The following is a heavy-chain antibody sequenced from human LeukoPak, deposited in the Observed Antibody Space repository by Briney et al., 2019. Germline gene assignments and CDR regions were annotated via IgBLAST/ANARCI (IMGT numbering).Heavy chain of an antibody. Sequence: PSETLSLTCTVSGGSISSGGYYWSWIRQHPGKGLEWIGYIYYSGSTYYNPSLKSRVTMSVDTSKNQFSLKLSSVTAADTAVYYCARARLGYCSSTSCYGRADFDYWGQGTLVTVSS. V-gene: IGHV4-31*03. CDR2: IYYSGST. CDR1: GGSISSGGYY. CDR3: ARARLGYCSSTSCYGRADFDY. J-gene: IGHJ4*02. D-gene: IGHD2-2*01.